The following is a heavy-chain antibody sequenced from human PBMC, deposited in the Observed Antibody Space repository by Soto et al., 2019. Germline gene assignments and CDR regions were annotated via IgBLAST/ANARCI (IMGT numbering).Heavy chain of an antibody. J-gene: IGHJ6*02. D-gene: IGHD2-2*01. V-gene: IGHV4-31*02. Sequence: SETLSLTCAVYGGSFSGYYWSWIRQHPGKGLEWIGYIYYSGSTYYNPSLKSRVTISVDTSKNQFSLKLSSVTAADTAVYYCARGGEDIVLVPAAMGVYYYGMDVWGQGTTVTVAS. CDR1: GGSFSGYY. CDR3: ARGGEDIVLVPAAMGVYYYGMDV. CDR2: IYYSGST.